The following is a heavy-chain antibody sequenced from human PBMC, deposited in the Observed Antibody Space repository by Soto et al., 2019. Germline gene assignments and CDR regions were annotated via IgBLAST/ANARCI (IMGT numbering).Heavy chain of an antibody. J-gene: IGHJ5*01. Sequence: EVQLVESGGGLVKPGGALRLSCEGSGFTFNPYNMNWVRQAPGKGLEWVASISTSSSYIYYAASGEGRFTVSRDTAKNSLYLQMSDLRAEDTAVYYCARGLERATSKNWFDSWAQGPQVTVSS. CDR2: ISTSSSYI. V-gene: IGHV3-21*01. CDR1: GFTFNPYN. CDR3: ARGLERATSKNWFDS. D-gene: IGHD1-1*01.